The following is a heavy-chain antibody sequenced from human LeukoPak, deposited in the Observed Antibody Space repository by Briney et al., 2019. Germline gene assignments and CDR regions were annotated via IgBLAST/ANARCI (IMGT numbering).Heavy chain of an antibody. Sequence: SETLSLTCAVYGGSFSGYYWSWIRQPPGKGLEWIGEINHSGSTNYNPSLKSRVTISVDTSKDQFSLKLSSVTAADTAVYYCARGLIVTVDYWGQGTLVTVSS. CDR1: GGSFSGYY. J-gene: IGHJ4*02. V-gene: IGHV4-34*01. CDR2: INHSGST. D-gene: IGHD2/OR15-2a*01. CDR3: ARGLIVTVDY.